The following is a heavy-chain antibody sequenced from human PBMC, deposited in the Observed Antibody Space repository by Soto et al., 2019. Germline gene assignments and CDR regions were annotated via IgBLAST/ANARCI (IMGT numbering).Heavy chain of an antibody. J-gene: IGHJ4*02. CDR2: IYYSGST. V-gene: IGHV4-31*03. CDR1: GGSISSGGYY. CDR3: ARDWGGYPDF. D-gene: IGHD3-3*01. Sequence: QVQLQESGPGLVKPSQTLSLTCTVSGGSISSGGYYWSWIRQHSGKGLEWIGYIYYSGSTYYNPTLKSRVTISVDTSKNQLSLKLSSVTAADTAVYYCARDWGGYPDFWGQGTLVTVSS.